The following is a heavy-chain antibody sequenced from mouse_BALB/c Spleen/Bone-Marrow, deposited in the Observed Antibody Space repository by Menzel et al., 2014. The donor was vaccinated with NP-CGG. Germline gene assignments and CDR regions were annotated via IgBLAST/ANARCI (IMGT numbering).Heavy chain of an antibody. CDR1: GYTFTSYW. CDR3: TRDAMDY. CDR2: IDPSDSYT. J-gene: IGHJ4*01. Sequence: VKLMESGAVLVKPGASVKMSCKASGYTFTSYWMHWVRQRPGQGLEWIGVIDPSDSYTSYIQKFKGKATLTVDTSSSTAYMQLSSLTSEDSAVYYCTRDAMDYWGQGTSVTVSS. V-gene: IGHV1S127*01.